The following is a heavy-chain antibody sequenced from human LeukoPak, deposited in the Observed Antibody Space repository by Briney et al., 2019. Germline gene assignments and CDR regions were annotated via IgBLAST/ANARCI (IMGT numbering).Heavy chain of an antibody. J-gene: IGHJ4*02. V-gene: IGHV3-23*01. CDR2: IIGSGGTT. CDR1: GFTVSSNY. Sequence: GGSLRLSCAASGFTVSSNYMSWVREAPGKGLDWVSVIIGSGGTTYYADSVKGRFTISRDNSKNMLYLQMNSLRAEDTAVYYCAKTQGYYDYWGQGTLVTVSS. CDR3: AKTQGYYDY. D-gene: IGHD2-15*01.